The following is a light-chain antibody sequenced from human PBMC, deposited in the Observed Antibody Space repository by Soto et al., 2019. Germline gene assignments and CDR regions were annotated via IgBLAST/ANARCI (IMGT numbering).Light chain of an antibody. J-gene: IGKJ2*01. CDR3: MQALQTPPT. Sequence: DIVMTQSPLSLPVTPGEPASISCRSSQSLLHSNGYNYLDWYLQKPGQSPQVLIFLGYNRASGVPDRFSGSGSGTDFTLKISRVEAEDVGVYYCMQALQTPPTFGQGTKLEI. CDR1: QSLLHSNGYNY. CDR2: LGY. V-gene: IGKV2-28*01.